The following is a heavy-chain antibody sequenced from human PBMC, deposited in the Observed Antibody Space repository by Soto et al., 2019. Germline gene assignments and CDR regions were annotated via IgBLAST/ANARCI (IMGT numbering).Heavy chain of an antibody. D-gene: IGHD4-17*01. CDR1: XXXXXXHW. Sequence: EVQLVESGGGLVQPGGSLRLSCAAXXXXXXXHWMHWVRQXPGKXLVWVSRINSEGSSTSYADSVKGRFIISRDNAKNTLFLQMNSLRAEDTAVYXXARXXXGTYGCFDPWGQGTLVTVSS. V-gene: IGHV3-74*01. J-gene: IGHJ5*02. CDR2: INSEGSST. CDR3: ARXXXGTYGCFDP.